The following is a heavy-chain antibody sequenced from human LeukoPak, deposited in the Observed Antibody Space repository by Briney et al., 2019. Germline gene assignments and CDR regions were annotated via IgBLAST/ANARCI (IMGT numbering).Heavy chain of an antibody. CDR1: GYSISSGYY. V-gene: IGHV4-38-2*02. D-gene: IGHD2-2*01. J-gene: IGHJ5*02. CDR3: ARDIVVVPAATYNWFDP. Sequence: SETLSLTCAVSGYSISSGYYWGWIRPPPGKGLEWIGSIYHSGSTYYNPSLKSRVTISVDTSKNQFSLKLSSVTAADTAVYYCARDIVVVPAATYNWFDPWGQGTLVTVSS. CDR2: IYHSGST.